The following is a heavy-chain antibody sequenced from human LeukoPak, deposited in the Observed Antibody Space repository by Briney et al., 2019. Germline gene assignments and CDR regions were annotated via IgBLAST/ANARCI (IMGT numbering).Heavy chain of an antibody. V-gene: IGHV3-9*01. Sequence: GGSLRLSCAASGFTFDNYAMNWVRQVPGKGLEWISLISWNSGTIGYADTVKGRFTISRDNANNFLYLQMNSLRAEDTALYYCARAYKDRSLAGKKEFFQHWGQGTLVTVSS. CDR3: ARAYKDRSLAGKKEFFQH. D-gene: IGHD6-19*01. CDR2: ISWNSGTI. CDR1: GFTFDNYA. J-gene: IGHJ1*01.